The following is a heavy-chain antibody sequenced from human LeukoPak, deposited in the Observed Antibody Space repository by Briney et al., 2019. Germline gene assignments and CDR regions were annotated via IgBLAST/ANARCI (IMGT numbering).Heavy chain of an antibody. CDR3: VRREYSNKSPCDY. J-gene: IGHJ4*02. CDR1: GGSISESNYY. V-gene: IGHV4-39*01. CDR2: IYFSGNT. D-gene: IGHD4-11*01. Sequence: SETLSLTCSVSGGSISESNYYWGWIRQPPGKGLEWIGSIYFSGNTYHNSSLKSRVTISVDTSKNQFSLKLNSVTAADTAVYYCVRREYSNKSPCDYWGQGTLVTVSS.